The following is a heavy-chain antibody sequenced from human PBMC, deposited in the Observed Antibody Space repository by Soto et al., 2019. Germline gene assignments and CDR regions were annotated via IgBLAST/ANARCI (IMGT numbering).Heavy chain of an antibody. D-gene: IGHD5-12*01. CDR3: ARDGVATILYYYGMDV. CDR2: IYYSGST. V-gene: IGHV4-39*02. Sequence: QLQLQESGPGLVKPSETLSLTCTVSGGSISSSSYYWGWIRQPPGKGLEWIGSIYYSGSTYYNPSLKSRVTISVDTSKNQFSLKLSSVTAADTAVYYCARDGVATILYYYGMDVWGQGTTVTVSS. J-gene: IGHJ6*02. CDR1: GGSISSSSYY.